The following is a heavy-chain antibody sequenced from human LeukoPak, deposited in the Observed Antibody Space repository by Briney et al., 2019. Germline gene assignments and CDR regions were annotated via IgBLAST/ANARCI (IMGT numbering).Heavy chain of an antibody. CDR2: ISAYNGNT. J-gene: IGHJ4*02. Sequence: GASVKVSCKASGGTFSSYAISWVRQAPGQGLEWMGWISAYNGNTNYAQKLQGRVTMTTDTSTSTAYMELRSLRSDDTAVYYCARDLGTDRVAKMNDYWGQGTLVTVSS. CDR1: GGTFSSYA. D-gene: IGHD5-24*01. CDR3: ARDLGTDRVAKMNDY. V-gene: IGHV1-18*01.